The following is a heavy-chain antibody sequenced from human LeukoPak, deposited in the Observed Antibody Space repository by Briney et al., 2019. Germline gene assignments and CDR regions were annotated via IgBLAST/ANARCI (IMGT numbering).Heavy chain of an antibody. D-gene: IGHD6-13*01. CDR2: IYYSGST. J-gene: IGHJ4*02. V-gene: IGHV4-39*01. Sequence: SETLSLTCTVSGGSISSSSYYWGWIRQPPGKGLEWIGSIYYSGSTYYNPSLKSRVTISVDTSKNQFSLKLSSVTAADTAVYYCARVPLIGIAAAGSFDYWGQGTLVTVSS. CDR1: GGSISSSSYY. CDR3: ARVPLIGIAAAGSFDY.